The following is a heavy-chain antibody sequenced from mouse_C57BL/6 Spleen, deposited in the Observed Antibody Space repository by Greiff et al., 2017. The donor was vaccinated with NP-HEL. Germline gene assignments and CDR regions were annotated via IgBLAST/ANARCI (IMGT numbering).Heavy chain of an antibody. J-gene: IGHJ4*01. CDR2: IDPSDSYT. Sequence: VQLQQPGAELVMPGASVKLSCKASGYTFTSYWMHWVKQRPGQGLEWIGEIDPSDSYTNYNQKFKGKSTLTVDKSSSTAYMQLSSLTSEDSAVYYCARWRGGAYYSNYGAMDYWGQGTSVTVSS. D-gene: IGHD2-5*01. V-gene: IGHV1-69*01. CDR1: GYTFTSYW. CDR3: ARWRGGAYYSNYGAMDY.